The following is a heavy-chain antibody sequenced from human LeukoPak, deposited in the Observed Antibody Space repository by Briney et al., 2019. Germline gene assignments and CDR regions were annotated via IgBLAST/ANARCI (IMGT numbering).Heavy chain of an antibody. V-gene: IGHV3-21*01. CDR3: ARDLGYSGSYIDY. D-gene: IGHD1-26*01. CDR1: GFAFSAYS. J-gene: IGHJ4*02. CDR2: ISSSSSTYI. Sequence: GGSLRLSCAASGFAFSAYSMNWVRQAPGKGLEWVSSISSSSSTYIYYADSVRGRFTISRDNAKNSLYLQMNSLRAEDTAVYYCARDLGYSGSYIDYWGQGSLVTVSS.